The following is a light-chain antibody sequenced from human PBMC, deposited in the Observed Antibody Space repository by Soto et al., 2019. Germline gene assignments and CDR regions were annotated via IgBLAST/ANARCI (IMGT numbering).Light chain of an antibody. CDR2: EVT. CDR1: SSDVGGYNF. V-gene: IGLV2-8*01. Sequence: QSALTQPPSASGSPGQSVTISCTGTSSDVGGYNFVSWYQQHPGKAPKLIIFEVTKRPSGVPDRFSGPKSGNTASLTVSGLQAEDEADYYCSSYAGNNIYYVFGTGTKLTVL. CDR3: SSYAGNNIYYV. J-gene: IGLJ1*01.